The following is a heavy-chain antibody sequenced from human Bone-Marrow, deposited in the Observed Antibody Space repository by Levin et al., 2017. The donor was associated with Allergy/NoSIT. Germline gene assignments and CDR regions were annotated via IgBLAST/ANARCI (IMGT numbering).Heavy chain of an antibody. Sequence: GASVKVSCKASGYTFISYHVHWVRQAPGQGLEWMGMINPSRGATSYPQTFQDRVTLTTDTSTSVVFMELSSLTSADTAVYYCARVDPGVAAAGLFEVWGQGTLVSVSS. CDR1: GYTFISYH. J-gene: IGHJ4*02. CDR3: ARVDPGVAAAGLFEV. D-gene: IGHD6-13*01. V-gene: IGHV1-46*01. CDR2: INPSRGAT.